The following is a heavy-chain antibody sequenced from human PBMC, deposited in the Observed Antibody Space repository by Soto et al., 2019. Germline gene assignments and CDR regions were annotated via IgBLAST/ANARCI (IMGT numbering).Heavy chain of an antibody. D-gene: IGHD3-16*01. J-gene: IGHJ4*02. Sequence: SETLSLTCTVSGGSVSSGSYYWSWIRQPPGKGLEWIGYIYYSGSTNYNPSLKSRVTISVDTSKNQFSLELSSLTSEDTAVYYCARGGPDLATIGSFDYWGQGTLVTVSS. CDR3: ARGGPDLATIGSFDY. CDR2: IYYSGST. V-gene: IGHV4-61*01. CDR1: GGSVSSGSYY.